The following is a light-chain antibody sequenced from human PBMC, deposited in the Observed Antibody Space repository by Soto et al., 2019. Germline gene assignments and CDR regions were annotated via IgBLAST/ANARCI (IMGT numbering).Light chain of an antibody. Sequence: DIQMTQSPSTLSASVGARVTITCRARQSISSWLAWYQQKPGKAPKLLIYKASSLESGVPSMFSGSGSGTEFTLTISSLQPDDFATYYGQQYNSYPITFGQGTRLEIK. V-gene: IGKV1-5*03. J-gene: IGKJ5*01. CDR1: QSISSW. CDR3: QQYNSYPIT. CDR2: KAS.